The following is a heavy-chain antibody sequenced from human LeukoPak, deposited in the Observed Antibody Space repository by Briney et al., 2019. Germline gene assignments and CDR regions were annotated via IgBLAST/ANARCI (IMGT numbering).Heavy chain of an antibody. J-gene: IGHJ2*01. CDR1: GASIGNYY. Sequence: SETLSLTCTVSGASIGNYYWSWIRQPPGKGLEWIGYIYYSGSTYYNPSLKSRVTISVDTSKNQFSLKLSSVTAADTAVYYCARDRNCSSTSCYAPGGRNWYFDLWGRGTLVTVSS. D-gene: IGHD2-2*01. CDR2: IYYSGST. CDR3: ARDRNCSSTSCYAPGGRNWYFDL. V-gene: IGHV4-30-4*08.